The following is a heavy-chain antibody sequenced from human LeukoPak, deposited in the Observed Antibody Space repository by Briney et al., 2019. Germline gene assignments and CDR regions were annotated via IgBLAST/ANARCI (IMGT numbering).Heavy chain of an antibody. CDR1: GGSISSGGYY. D-gene: IGHD2-15*01. CDR3: ARGLFCSGGSCYSQGGYYFDY. J-gene: IGHJ4*02. CDR2: IYYSGST. Sequence: PSQTLSLTCTVSGGSISSGGYYWSWIRQHPGKGLEWIGYIYYSGSTYYNPSLKSRVTISVDTSKNQFSLKLSSVTAADTAVYYCARGLFCSGGSCYSQGGYYFDYWGQGTLVTVSS. V-gene: IGHV4-31*03.